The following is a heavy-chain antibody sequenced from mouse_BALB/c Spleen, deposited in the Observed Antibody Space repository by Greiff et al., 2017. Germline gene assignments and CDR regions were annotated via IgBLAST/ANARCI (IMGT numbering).Heavy chain of an antibody. J-gene: IGHJ1*01. CDR2: IDPANGNT. CDR3: TSAGGFEYFDV. Sequence: VQLQQSGAELVKPGASVKLSCTASGFNIKDTYMHWVKQRPEQGLEWIGRIDPANGNTKYDPKFQGKATITADTSSNTAYLQRSSLTSEDTAVYYCTSAGGFEYFDVWGAGTTVTVSS. CDR1: GFNIKDTY. V-gene: IGHV14-3*02. D-gene: IGHD3-2*02.